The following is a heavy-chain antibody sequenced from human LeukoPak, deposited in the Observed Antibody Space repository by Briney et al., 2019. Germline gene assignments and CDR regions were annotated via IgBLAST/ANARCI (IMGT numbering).Heavy chain of an antibody. D-gene: IGHD3-10*01. CDR3: AQDGPPHTMVRGVIRYYFDY. CDR1: GFTFSSYG. CDR2: IWHDGSNK. V-gene: IGHV3-33*06. Sequence: PGRSLGLSCAASGFTFSSYGMHWVRQAPGKGLEWVAVIWHDGSNKYYVDSVKGRFTISRDNSKNTLYLQMSSLRAEDTAVYYCAQDGPPHTMVRGVIRYYFDYWGQGTLVIVSS. J-gene: IGHJ4*02.